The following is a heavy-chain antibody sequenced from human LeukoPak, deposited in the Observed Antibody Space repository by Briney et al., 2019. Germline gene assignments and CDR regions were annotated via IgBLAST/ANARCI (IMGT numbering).Heavy chain of an antibody. CDR2: INHSGST. CDR1: GGSFSAYY. D-gene: IGHD5-18*01. J-gene: IGHJ6*03. CDR3: ARSGYRYGVRYYYYMDV. V-gene: IGHV4-34*01. Sequence: SETLSLTCAVYGGSFSAYYWSWIRQPPEKGLEWIGEINHSGSTNYNPSLKSRVTISVDTSKNQFSLKLSSVTAADTAVYYCARSGYRYGVRYYYYMDVWGKGTTVTVSS.